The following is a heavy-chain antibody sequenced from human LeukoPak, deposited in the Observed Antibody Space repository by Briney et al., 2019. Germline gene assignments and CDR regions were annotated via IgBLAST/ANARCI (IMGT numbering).Heavy chain of an antibody. D-gene: IGHD1-26*01. V-gene: IGHV3-7*01. CDR2: IKQDGSDK. Sequence: GSLRLSCAASGFTFSDYWLNWVRQAPGKGPEWVANIKQDGSDKKYLDSVKGRFTISRDNAKNSVYLEMNILRVEDTAVYYCARGGRGERPNYWGQGTLVTVSS. CDR3: ARGGRGERPNY. CDR1: GFTFSDYW. J-gene: IGHJ4*02.